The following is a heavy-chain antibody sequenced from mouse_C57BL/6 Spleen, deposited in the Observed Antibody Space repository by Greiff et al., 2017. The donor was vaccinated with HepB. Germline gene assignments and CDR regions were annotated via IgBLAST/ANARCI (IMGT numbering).Heavy chain of an antibody. CDR3: ARRDDGYRYYAMDY. D-gene: IGHD2-3*01. CDR2: INPSSGYT. CDR1: GYTFTSYW. V-gene: IGHV1-7*01. Sequence: QVQLQQSGAELAKPGASVKLSCKASGYTFTSYWLHWVKQRPGQGLEWIGYINPSSGYTKYNQKFKDQATLTADKSSSTAYMQLSSLTYEDSAVYYCARRDDGYRYYAMDYWGQGTSVTVSS. J-gene: IGHJ4*01.